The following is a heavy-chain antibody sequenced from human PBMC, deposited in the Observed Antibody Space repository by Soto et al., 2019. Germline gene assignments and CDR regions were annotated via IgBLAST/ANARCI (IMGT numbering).Heavy chain of an antibody. CDR2: VHYTGTT. CDR1: GASISSHY. J-gene: IGHJ4*02. Sequence: SETLSLTCTVSGASISSHYWSWIRQPPGKGPEWIGYVHYTGTTNYNPSLQSRVTISVDTSKNQFSLKLSSVTAADTAVYYCARGGWYLDYWGQGTLVTVSS. V-gene: IGHV4-59*11. D-gene: IGHD6-19*01. CDR3: ARGGWYLDY.